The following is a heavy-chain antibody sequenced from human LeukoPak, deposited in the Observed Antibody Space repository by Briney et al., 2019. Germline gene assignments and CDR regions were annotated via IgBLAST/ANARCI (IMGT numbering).Heavy chain of an antibody. CDR2: IYYSGYT. J-gene: IGHJ1*01. V-gene: IGHV4-59*08. CDR3: ETLRYCSGGSCFPKSFQN. CDR1: GGSISSNY. Sequence: KPSETLSLTCTVSGGSISSNYWSWIRQPPGKGLEWIGYIYYSGYTNYNPSLKSRVTISVATSKNQFSLKLTSVTAADTAVSYCETLRYCSGGSCFPKSFQNWGQGTLVTVSS. D-gene: IGHD2-15*01.